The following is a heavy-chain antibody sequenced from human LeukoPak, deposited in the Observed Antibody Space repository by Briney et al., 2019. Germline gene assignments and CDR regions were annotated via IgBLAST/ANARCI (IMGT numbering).Heavy chain of an antibody. CDR1: GFTFSSYG. J-gene: IGHJ4*02. CDR3: AKGPDFDY. V-gene: IGHV3-30*18. Sequence: PGGSLRLSCAASGFTFSSYGMHWVRQAPGKGLEWVAVISYDGSNKYYADSVKGRSTISRDNSKNTLYLQMNSLRAEDTAVYYCAKGPDFDYWGQGTLVTVSS. CDR2: ISYDGSNK.